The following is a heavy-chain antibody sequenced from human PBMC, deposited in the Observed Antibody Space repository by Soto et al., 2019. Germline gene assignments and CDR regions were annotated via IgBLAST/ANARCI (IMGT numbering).Heavy chain of an antibody. CDR1: GGSISSGGFS. Sequence: PSETLSLTCAVSGGSISSGGFSWSWIRQPPGKGLEWIGYIYHSGSTYYNPSLKSRVTISVDRSKNQFSLKLSSVTAADTAVYYCASLKVGATDFDYWGQGTLVTVSS. J-gene: IGHJ4*02. D-gene: IGHD1-26*01. CDR3: ASLKVGATDFDY. V-gene: IGHV4-30-2*01. CDR2: IYHSGST.